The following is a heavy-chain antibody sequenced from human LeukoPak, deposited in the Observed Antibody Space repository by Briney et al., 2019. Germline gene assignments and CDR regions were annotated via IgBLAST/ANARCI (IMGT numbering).Heavy chain of an antibody. CDR1: GGSISSHY. Sequence: SETLSLTCTVSGGSISSHYWSWIRQPPGKGLEWIGYIYYSGSTNYNPSLKSRVTISVDTSKNQFSLKLGSVTAADTAVYYCAGGEVLLWFGEFSYYYGMDVWGQGTTVTVSS. J-gene: IGHJ6*02. CDR2: IYYSGST. D-gene: IGHD3-10*01. V-gene: IGHV4-59*11. CDR3: AGGEVLLWFGEFSYYYGMDV.